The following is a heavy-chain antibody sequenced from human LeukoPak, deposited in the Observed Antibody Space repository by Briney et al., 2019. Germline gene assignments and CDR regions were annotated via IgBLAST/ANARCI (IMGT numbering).Heavy chain of an antibody. Sequence: EGSLRLSCAASGFNFNNYGMSWVRQAPGKGLECVSAISGSGAVTYYADSVKGRFTISRDNSKNTLYLQMNSLRAEDTAVYYCAKDYQYYYDSSGHPEGFDYWGQGTLVTVSS. V-gene: IGHV3-23*01. D-gene: IGHD3-22*01. J-gene: IGHJ4*02. CDR2: ISGSGAVT. CDR1: GFNFNNYG. CDR3: AKDYQYYYDSSGHPEGFDY.